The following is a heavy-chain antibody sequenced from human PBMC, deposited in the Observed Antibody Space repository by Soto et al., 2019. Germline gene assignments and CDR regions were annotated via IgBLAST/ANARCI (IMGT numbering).Heavy chain of an antibody. CDR3: AAVSSYDFWSGYYLPD. CDR2: IVVGSGNT. Sequence: SVKVSCKASGFTFTSSAMQWVRQARGQRLEWIGWIVVGSGNTNYAQKFQERVTITRDMSTSTAYMELSSLRSEDTAVYYCAAVSSYDFWSGYYLPDWGQGTMGTVSS. CDR1: GFTFTSSA. D-gene: IGHD3-3*01. J-gene: IGHJ4*02. V-gene: IGHV1-58*02.